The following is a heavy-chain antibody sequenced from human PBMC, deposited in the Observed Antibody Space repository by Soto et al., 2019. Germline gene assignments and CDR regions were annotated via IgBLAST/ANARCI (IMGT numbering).Heavy chain of an antibody. D-gene: IGHD5-18*01. CDR3: ASSAMDHYYYGMDV. V-gene: IGHV1-69*12. CDR2: IIPIFGTA. CDR1: GGTFSSYA. J-gene: IGHJ6*02. Sequence: QVQLVQSGAEVKKPGSSVKVSCKSSGGTFSSYAISWVRQAPGQGLEWMGGIIPIFGTADYAQKFQGRVTITADESTSTAYMELNSLRSEDTAVYYCASSAMDHYYYGMDVWGQGTTVTVSS.